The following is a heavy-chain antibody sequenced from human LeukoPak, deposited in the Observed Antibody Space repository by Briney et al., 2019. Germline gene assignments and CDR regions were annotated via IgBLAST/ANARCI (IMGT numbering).Heavy chain of an antibody. Sequence: GGSLRLSCAASGFTFSSYWMSWVRQAPGKGLEWVANIKQDGSEKYYVDSVKGRFTISRDNAKNSLYLQMNSLRAEDTAVYYCARASTYYDFWSGYYNYYYYGMDVWGQGTTVTVSS. J-gene: IGHJ6*02. CDR1: GFTFSSYW. CDR3: ARASTYYDFWSGYYNYYYYGMDV. CDR2: IKQDGSEK. D-gene: IGHD3-3*01. V-gene: IGHV3-7*01.